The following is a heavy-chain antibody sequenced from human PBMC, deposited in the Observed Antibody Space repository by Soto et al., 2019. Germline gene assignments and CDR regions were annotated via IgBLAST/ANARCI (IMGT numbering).Heavy chain of an antibody. J-gene: IGHJ5*01. Sequence: ASVKVSCKASGYTFTGYYMHWVRQAPGQGLEWMGWINPNSGGTNYAQKFQGWVTMTRDTSISTAYMELSRLRSDDTAVYYCARGIVVVPAAMPPSGWFDSWGQGTLVTVSS. CDR2: INPNSGGT. D-gene: IGHD2-2*01. CDR3: ARGIVVVPAAMPPSGWFDS. V-gene: IGHV1-2*04. CDR1: GYTFTGYY.